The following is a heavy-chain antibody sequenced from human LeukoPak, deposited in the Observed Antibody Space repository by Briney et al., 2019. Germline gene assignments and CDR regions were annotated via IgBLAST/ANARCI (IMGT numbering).Heavy chain of an antibody. J-gene: IGHJ6*02. Sequence: GGSLRLSCAASGFTFSDYYMSWIRQAPGKGLEWVSYISSSGSTIYYADSVKGRFTISRDNSQNTVYLQLNSLRAEDTAVYYCARDRYYGSGNYWGLMDVWGQGTTVIVSS. CDR3: ARDRYYGSGNYWGLMDV. CDR2: ISSSGSTI. V-gene: IGHV3-11*04. D-gene: IGHD3-10*01. CDR1: GFTFSDYY.